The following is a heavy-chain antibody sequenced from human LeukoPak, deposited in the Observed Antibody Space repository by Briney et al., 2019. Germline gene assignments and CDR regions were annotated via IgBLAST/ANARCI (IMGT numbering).Heavy chain of an antibody. CDR3: ARDNIAARPIIGFAP. Sequence: PSETLSLTCAVYGGSFSGYYWSWIRQPPGKGLEGIGYIYYSGSTNYNPSLKSRVTISVDTSKNQFSLKLSSVTAADTAVYYCARDNIAARPIIGFAPWGQGTLVTVSS. V-gene: IGHV4-59*01. D-gene: IGHD6-6*01. CDR2: IYYSGST. CDR1: GGSFSGYY. J-gene: IGHJ5*02.